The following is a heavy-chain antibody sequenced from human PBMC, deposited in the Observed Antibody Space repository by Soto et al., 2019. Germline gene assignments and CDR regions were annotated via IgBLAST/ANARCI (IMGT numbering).Heavy chain of an antibody. D-gene: IGHD5-18*01. J-gene: IGHJ4*02. CDR1: GYTFTGYY. V-gene: IGHV1-2*04. CDR3: ARRTRGYSVYYFDY. CDR2: INPNSGGT. Sequence: ASVKVSCKASGYTFTGYYMHWVRQAPGQGLEWMGWINPNSGGTNYAQKFQGWVTMTRDTSISTAYMELSRLRSDDTAVYYCARRTRGYSVYYFDYWGQGTLVTVSS.